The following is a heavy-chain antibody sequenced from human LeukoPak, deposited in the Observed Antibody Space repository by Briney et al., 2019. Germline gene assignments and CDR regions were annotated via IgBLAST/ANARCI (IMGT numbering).Heavy chain of an antibody. CDR1: GFTFTRYR. Sequence: GGSLRLSCAASGFTFTRYRMTWVRQAPGKGLEWVANIKQDGSERYYVDSVDGRFTISRDNAKNSLFLQMDSLRDDDTAVYYCARSESTMTTWSMDYWGEGGLVMVSS. CDR2: IKQDGSER. J-gene: IGHJ4*02. D-gene: IGHD4-17*01. V-gene: IGHV3-7*01. CDR3: ARSESTMTTWSMDY.